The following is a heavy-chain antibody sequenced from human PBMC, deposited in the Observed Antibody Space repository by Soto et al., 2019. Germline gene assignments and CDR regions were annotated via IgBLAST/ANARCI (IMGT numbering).Heavy chain of an antibody. CDR1: GFTFSSYW. V-gene: IGHV3-74*01. Sequence: GGSLRLSCAASGFTFSSYWMHWVRQAPGKGLVWVSRINSDGSSTSYADSVKGRFTISRDNAKNTLYLQMNSLRAEDTAVYYCASIVVVPAASPDMDVWGKGTTVTVSS. D-gene: IGHD2-2*01. CDR2: INSDGSST. CDR3: ASIVVVPAASPDMDV. J-gene: IGHJ6*03.